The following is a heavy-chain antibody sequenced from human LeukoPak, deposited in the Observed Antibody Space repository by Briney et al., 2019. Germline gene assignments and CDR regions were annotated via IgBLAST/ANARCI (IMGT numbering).Heavy chain of an antibody. CDR2: IYPGDSDT. J-gene: IGHJ4*02. Sequence: GESLKISCKGSGYSFNTYWIGWVRQMPGKGLEWMGIIYPGDSDTRYSPSFQGQVTISADMSISSAYLQWSSLKASDTAMYYCARTYGGRPYYFDYWGQGTLVTVSS. D-gene: IGHD4-23*01. CDR1: GYSFNTYW. CDR3: ARTYGGRPYYFDY. V-gene: IGHV5-51*01.